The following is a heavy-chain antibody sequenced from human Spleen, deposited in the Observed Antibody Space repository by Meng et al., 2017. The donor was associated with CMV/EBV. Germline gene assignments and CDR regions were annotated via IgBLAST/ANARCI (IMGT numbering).Heavy chain of an antibody. CDR1: YIVTGYH. V-gene: IGHV1-2*02. Sequence: YIVTGYHRHWVRQAPGQGLEWMGWINPNSGGTNYAQKFQGRVTMTRDTSITTVFMELSSLRFDDTAVYYCAQDYDFWSGYTWFDPWGQGTLVTVSS. CDR3: AQDYDFWSGYTWFDP. D-gene: IGHD3-3*01. CDR2: INPNSGGT. J-gene: IGHJ5*02.